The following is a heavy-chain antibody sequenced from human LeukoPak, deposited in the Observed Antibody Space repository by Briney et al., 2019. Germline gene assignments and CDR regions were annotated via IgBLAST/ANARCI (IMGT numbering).Heavy chain of an antibody. Sequence: PSETLSLTCTVSGGSISSYYWSWIRQPPGKGLEWIGYIYYSGSTNYNPSLKSRVTISVDTSKNQFSLKLSSVTAADTAVYYCARVSGLHSAFDIWGQGTMVTVSS. D-gene: IGHD2-21*01. V-gene: IGHV4-59*01. CDR1: GGSISSYY. CDR3: ARVSGLHSAFDI. J-gene: IGHJ3*02. CDR2: IYYSGST.